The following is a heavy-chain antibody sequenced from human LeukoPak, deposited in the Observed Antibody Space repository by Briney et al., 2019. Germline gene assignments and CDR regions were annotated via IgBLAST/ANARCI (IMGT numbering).Heavy chain of an antibody. J-gene: IGHJ3*02. CDR1: GYTFTGYY. Sequence: ASVKVSCKASGYTFTGYYMHWVRQAPGQGLEWMGWINPNSGGTNYAQKFQGRVTMTRDTSIITAYMELSSLRSEDTAVYYCARDHYTAIVTDAFDIWGQGTMVTVSS. CDR3: ARDHYTAIVTDAFDI. D-gene: IGHD5-18*01. V-gene: IGHV1-2*02. CDR2: INPNSGGT.